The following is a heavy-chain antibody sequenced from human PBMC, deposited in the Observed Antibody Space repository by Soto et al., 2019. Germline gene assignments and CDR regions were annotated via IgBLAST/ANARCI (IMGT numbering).Heavy chain of an antibody. CDR3: ARSRDFFGSGYYTGDHYYYYGMDA. CDR1: GGSISSGDYY. Sequence: QVQLQESGPGLVKPSQTLSLTCTVSGGSISSGDYYWSWIRQPPGKGLEWIGYIYYSGSTYYNPSLKSRVTISVDTSKNQFSLKLSSVTAADTAVYYCARSRDFFGSGYYTGDHYYYYGMDAWGQGTTVTVSS. J-gene: IGHJ6*02. D-gene: IGHD3-3*01. V-gene: IGHV4-30-4*01. CDR2: IYYSGST.